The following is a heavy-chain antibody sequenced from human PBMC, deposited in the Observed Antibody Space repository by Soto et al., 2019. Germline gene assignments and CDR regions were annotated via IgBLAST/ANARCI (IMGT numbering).Heavy chain of an antibody. Sequence: QVQLQESGPGLVKPSETLSLSCTVSGGSISSYYWSWFRQSPGKRMEWIGYVHHRWGSSYNPSLRXXVPXSLDTSNSQFSLKVTSVTAPDTAVYYCARQGFGPLHGLVDVWGQGTTVTVSS. V-gene: IGHV4-59*08. CDR3: ARQGFGPLHGLVDV. D-gene: IGHD3-10*01. CDR2: VHHRWGS. J-gene: IGHJ6*02. CDR1: GGSISSYY.